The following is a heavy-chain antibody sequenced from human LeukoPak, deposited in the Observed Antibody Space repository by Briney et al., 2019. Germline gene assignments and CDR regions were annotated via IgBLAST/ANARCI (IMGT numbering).Heavy chain of an antibody. Sequence: GGSLRLSCAASGFTFSSYGMHWVRQAPGKGLEWVAIISYDGSNKYYADSVKGRFTISRDNSKNTLYLQMNSLRPEDTAVYYCAKGWGVPIFGVITNWGQGTLVTVSS. V-gene: IGHV3-30*18. CDR3: AKGWGVPIFGVITN. J-gene: IGHJ4*02. CDR2: ISYDGSNK. D-gene: IGHD3-3*01. CDR1: GFTFSSYG.